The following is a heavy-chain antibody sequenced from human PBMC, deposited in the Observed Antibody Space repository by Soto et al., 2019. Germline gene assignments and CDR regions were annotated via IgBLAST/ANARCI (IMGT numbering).Heavy chain of an antibody. Sequence: SQTLSLTCAISGDSVSSNSAAWNWIRQSPSRGLEWLGRTYYRSKWYNDYTVSVKSRITINPDTSKKQFSMQLKSVTPEDTVVYYCARTRVFDWLSTNFDYWGQGPLGTVSS. D-gene: IGHD3-9*01. CDR2: TYYRSKWYN. V-gene: IGHV6-1*01. J-gene: IGHJ4*02. CDR1: GDSVSSNSAA. CDR3: ARTRVFDWLSTNFDY.